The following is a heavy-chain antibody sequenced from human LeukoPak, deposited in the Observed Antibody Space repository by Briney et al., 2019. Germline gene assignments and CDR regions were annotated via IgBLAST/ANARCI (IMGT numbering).Heavy chain of an antibody. Sequence: PSETLSLTCAVYGGSFSGYYWSWIRQPPGKGLEWIGEINHSGSTNYNPSLKSRVTISVDTSKNQFSLKLSSVTAADTAVYYCARGSHYDSSSKDNWFDPWGQGTQVTVSS. V-gene: IGHV4-34*01. CDR3: ARGSHYDSSSKDNWFDP. CDR1: GGSFSGYY. CDR2: INHSGST. D-gene: IGHD3-22*01. J-gene: IGHJ5*02.